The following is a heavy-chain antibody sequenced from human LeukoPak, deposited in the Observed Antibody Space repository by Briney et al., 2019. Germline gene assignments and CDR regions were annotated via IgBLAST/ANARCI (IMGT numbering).Heavy chain of an antibody. CDR3: AAERPKLRLARHQH. CDR1: GFTFSTYS. J-gene: IGHJ1*01. V-gene: IGHV3-30-3*01. CDR2: ISYVGSNK. D-gene: IGHD6-6*01. Sequence: GGSLRLSCAASGFTFSTYSMHWVRQAPGKGLEWVAVISYVGSNKYYADSVKGRFTISRDDSKNTLYLQMNSLRAEDTAVYYCAAERPKLRLARHQHWGQGTLVTVSS.